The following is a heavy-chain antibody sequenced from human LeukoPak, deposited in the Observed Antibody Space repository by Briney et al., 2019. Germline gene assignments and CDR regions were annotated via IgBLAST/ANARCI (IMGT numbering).Heavy chain of an antibody. J-gene: IGHJ5*02. CDR3: GRDSHYSRVTRDGFDL. CDR1: GYTFTGYY. CDR2: INPNSGGT. D-gene: IGHD4-17*01. V-gene: IGHV1-2*02. Sequence: ASVKVSCKSSGYTFTGYYMHWVRQAPGQGLEWMGWINPNSGGTNYAQKFQGRVTMTRDTSISTAYMGLSRRRSDDTAVYYCGRDSHYSRVTRDGFDLWGQGTLVTVSS.